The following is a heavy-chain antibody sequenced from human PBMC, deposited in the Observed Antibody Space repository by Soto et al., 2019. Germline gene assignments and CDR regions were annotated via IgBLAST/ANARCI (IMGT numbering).Heavy chain of an antibody. CDR1: GYIFTNYD. CDR3: ARVTFDYYDSSGYYYVHAFDI. V-gene: IGHV1-8*01. Sequence: ASVKVSCKASGYIFTNYDINWVRQATGQGLEYLGWINPNSGNTGYVQKFQGRVTITRDTSASTAYMELSSLRSEDTAVYYCARVTFDYYDSSGYYYVHAFDIWGQGTMVTVSS. D-gene: IGHD3-22*01. J-gene: IGHJ3*02. CDR2: INPNSGNT.